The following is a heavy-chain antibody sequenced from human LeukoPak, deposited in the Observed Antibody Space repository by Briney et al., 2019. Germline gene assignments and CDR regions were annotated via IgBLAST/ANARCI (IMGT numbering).Heavy chain of an antibody. CDR1: GFIFESYN. D-gene: IGHD3-22*01. CDR3: ARALSQYYYDSSSAY. J-gene: IGHJ4*02. V-gene: IGHV3-48*02. Sequence: GGSLRLSCAASGFIFESYNMNWVRQAPGKGLEWVSHISSSSNTIYYADSVKGRFTISRDNDKNSLFLQMNSLRDEDTAVYYCARALSQYYYDSSSAYWGQGTLVTVSS. CDR2: ISSSSNTI.